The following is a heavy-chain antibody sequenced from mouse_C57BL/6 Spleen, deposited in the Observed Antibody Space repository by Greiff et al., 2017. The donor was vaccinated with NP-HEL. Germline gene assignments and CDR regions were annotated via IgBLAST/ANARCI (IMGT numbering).Heavy chain of an antibody. CDR3: ARHGVYYGSSPAWFAY. V-gene: IGHV5-12*01. CDR2: ISNGGGST. J-gene: IGHJ3*01. Sequence: EVKLVESGGGLVQPGGSLKLSCAASGFTFSDYYVYWVRQTPEKRLEWVAYISNGGGSTYYPDTVKGRFTISRDNAKNTLYLQMSRLKSEDTAMYYCARHGVYYGSSPAWFAYWGQGTLVTVSA. D-gene: IGHD1-1*01. CDR1: GFTFSDYY.